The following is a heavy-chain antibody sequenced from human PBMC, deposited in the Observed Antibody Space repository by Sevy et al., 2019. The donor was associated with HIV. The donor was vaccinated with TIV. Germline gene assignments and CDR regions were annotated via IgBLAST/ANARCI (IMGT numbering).Heavy chain of an antibody. D-gene: IGHD6-19*01. V-gene: IGHV3-30-3*01. CDR1: GFSVSTHA. CDR3: TRDAGYSTGWYPSDY. Sequence: LSLTCAASGFSVSTHAMHWVRQAPGKGLEWVALISYDGSSKYYADSVKGRLTISRDNSKNTLYLQMSSLRPDDTAVYYCTRDAGYSTGWYPSDYWGQGTLVTVSS. J-gene: IGHJ4*02. CDR2: ISYDGSSK.